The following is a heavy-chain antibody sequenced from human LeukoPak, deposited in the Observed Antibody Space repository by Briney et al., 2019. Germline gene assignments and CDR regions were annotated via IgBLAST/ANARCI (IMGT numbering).Heavy chain of an antibody. D-gene: IGHD4-17*01. Sequence: PGGSLRLSCAASGFTFSSYAMSWVRQAPGKGLEWVSGISGSGGSTYYVDSVKGRFTISRDNSKNTLYLQMNSLRAEDTAVYYCARLDDYGDYQDYWGQGTLVTVSS. V-gene: IGHV3-23*01. CDR1: GFTFSSYA. CDR2: ISGSGGST. CDR3: ARLDDYGDYQDY. J-gene: IGHJ4*02.